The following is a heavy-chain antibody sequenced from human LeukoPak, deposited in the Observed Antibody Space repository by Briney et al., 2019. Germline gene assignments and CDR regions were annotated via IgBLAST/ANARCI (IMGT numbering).Heavy chain of an antibody. CDR1: GFTFSSYA. Sequence: GGSLRLSCAASGFTFSSYAMSWVRQAPGKGLEWVSAISGSGGSTYYADSVKGRFTISRDNSKNTLYLQMNSLRAEDTAVYYCASGEAELGGSGSYYVFDYWGQGTLVTVSS. D-gene: IGHD1-26*01. CDR3: ASGEAELGGSGSYYVFDY. V-gene: IGHV3-23*01. CDR2: ISGSGGST. J-gene: IGHJ4*02.